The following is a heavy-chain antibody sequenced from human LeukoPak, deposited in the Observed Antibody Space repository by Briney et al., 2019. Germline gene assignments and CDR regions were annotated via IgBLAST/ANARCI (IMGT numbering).Heavy chain of an antibody. CDR3: AREWMVRGARLYYFDY. Sequence: PSETLSLTCTVSGGSISSYYWSWIRQPPGKGLEWIGYIYYSGSTNYNPSLKSRVTISVDTSKNQFSLKLSSVTAADTAVYYCAREWMVRGARLYYFDYLGQGTLVTVSS. CDR2: IYYSGST. CDR1: GGSISSYY. D-gene: IGHD3-10*01. J-gene: IGHJ4*02. V-gene: IGHV4-59*01.